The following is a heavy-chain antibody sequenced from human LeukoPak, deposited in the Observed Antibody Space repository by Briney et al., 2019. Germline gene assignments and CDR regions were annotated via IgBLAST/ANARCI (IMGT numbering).Heavy chain of an antibody. Sequence: SETLSLTCAVYGGSFSGYYWSWIRQPPGKGLEWIGEINHSGSTNYNPSLKSRVTISVDTSKNQFSLKLSSVTAADTAVYYCARVRGGHLYGFGEETGMDVWGQGTTVTVSS. CDR3: ARVRGGHLYGFGEETGMDV. CDR2: INHSGST. D-gene: IGHD3-10*01. V-gene: IGHV4-34*01. CDR1: GGSFSGYY. J-gene: IGHJ6*02.